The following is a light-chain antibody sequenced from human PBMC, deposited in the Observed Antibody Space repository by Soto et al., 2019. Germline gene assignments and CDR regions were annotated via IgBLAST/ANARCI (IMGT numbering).Light chain of an antibody. CDR3: AAWDDSLSALL. CDR2: RSN. CDR1: GSNIGSNH. V-gene: IGLV1-47*01. Sequence: QAVVTQAPSVSGTPGQRVTISCSGSGSNIGSNHVYWYQQFPGSAPRLLIYRSNQRPSGVPDRFSGSKSGTSASLAISGLRSEDEADYYCAAWDDSLSALLFGGGTQLTVL. J-gene: IGLJ2*01.